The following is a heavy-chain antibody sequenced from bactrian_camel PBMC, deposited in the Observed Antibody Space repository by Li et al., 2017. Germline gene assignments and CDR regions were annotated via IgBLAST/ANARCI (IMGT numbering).Heavy chain of an antibody. CDR2: FYSDGTT. CDR3: AAETYYSDRDPFLFEHCLFGI. J-gene: IGHJ6*01. CDR1: GSTHMRYC. Sequence: HVQLVESGGGSVQAGGSLRVSCAASGSTHMRYCMAWFRQAPGKEREGVATFYSDGTTYVCADSVKGRFTISQDNAKNTMYLHVNSLKPEDAAVYYCAAETYYSDRDPFLFEHCLFGIWGQGTQVTVS. V-gene: IGHV3S53*01. D-gene: IGHD4*01.